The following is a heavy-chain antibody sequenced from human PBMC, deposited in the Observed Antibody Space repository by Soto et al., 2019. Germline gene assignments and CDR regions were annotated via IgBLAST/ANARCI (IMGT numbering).Heavy chain of an antibody. CDR3: ARLPPRGAVVPAAPEAYYYYYGMDV. V-gene: IGHV4-4*02. J-gene: IGHJ6*02. CDR1: GGSLYSSNW. D-gene: IGHD2-2*01. CDR2: IHHSGST. Sequence: TLSLTCDVSGGSLYSSNWWTWVRQTPGKGLEWIGEIHHSGSTNYNPSLKSRVTISADKSISAAYLQWSSLKASDTAMYYCARLPPRGAVVPAAPEAYYYYYGMDVWGQGTTVTVSS.